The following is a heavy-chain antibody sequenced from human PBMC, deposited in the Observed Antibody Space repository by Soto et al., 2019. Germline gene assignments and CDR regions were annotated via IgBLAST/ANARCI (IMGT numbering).Heavy chain of an antibody. CDR3: ARESDH. J-gene: IGHJ1*01. Sequence: GGSLRLSCAASGFTFSSYAMSWVRQAPGKGLEWVSTISGNGGGTYYADSMKGRSTISRDNSKNTLYLQMYSLRVEDAAVYYCARESDHWGQGTLGTVS. V-gene: IGHV3-23*01. CDR1: GFTFSSYA. CDR2: ISGNGGGT.